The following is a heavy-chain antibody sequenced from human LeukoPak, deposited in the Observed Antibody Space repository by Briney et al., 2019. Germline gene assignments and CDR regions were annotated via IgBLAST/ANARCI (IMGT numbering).Heavy chain of an antibody. V-gene: IGHV3-11*04. D-gene: IGHD1-26*01. CDR3: ARDRGIVGTTGYYYMDV. CDR2: IGSTI. J-gene: IGHJ6*03. Sequence: GGSLRLSCVASGFSLSDYYMSWIRQAPGKGLEWVSYIGSTIYYADSVKGRFTVSRDNAKNSLYLQMNSLRAEDTAVYYCARDRGIVGTTGYYYMDVWGKGTTVTVSS. CDR1: GFSLSDYY.